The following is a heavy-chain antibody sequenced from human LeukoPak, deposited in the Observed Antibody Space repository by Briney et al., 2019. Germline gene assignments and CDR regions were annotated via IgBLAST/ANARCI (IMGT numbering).Heavy chain of an antibody. D-gene: IGHD3-10*01. V-gene: IGHV3-48*02. Sequence: GGSLRLSCAASGFTFSSYSMNWVRQAPGKGLEWVSYISSSSSTIYYAGSVKGRFTISRDNAKNSLYLQMNSLRDEDTAVYYCARDKGPTMVRGVIMSGQEDDAFDIWGQGTMVTVSS. CDR2: ISSSSSTI. CDR3: ARDKGPTMVRGVIMSGQEDDAFDI. J-gene: IGHJ3*02. CDR1: GFTFSSYS.